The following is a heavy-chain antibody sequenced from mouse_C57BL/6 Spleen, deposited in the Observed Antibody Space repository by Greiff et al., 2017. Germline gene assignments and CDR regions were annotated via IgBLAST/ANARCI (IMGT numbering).Heavy chain of an antibody. CDR3: TRSIYYGNYAY. Sequence: DVQLVESGTVLARPGASVKMSCKTSGYTFTSSWMHWVKQRHGQGLEWIGAIYPGNSDTSYNQKFKGKAKLTAVTSASTAYMELSSLTNEASAVYYCTRSIYYGNYAYWGQGTLVTVSA. V-gene: IGHV1-5*01. D-gene: IGHD2-1*01. J-gene: IGHJ3*01. CDR1: GYTFTSSW. CDR2: IYPGNSDT.